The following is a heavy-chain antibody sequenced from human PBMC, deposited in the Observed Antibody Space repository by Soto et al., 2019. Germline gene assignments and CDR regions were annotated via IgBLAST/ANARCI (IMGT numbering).Heavy chain of an antibody. D-gene: IGHD2-15*01. CDR2: IDPTDSES. CDR3: ARIGNSLATFDI. Sequence: GESLKISCKGSGYSFTTYWISWVRQMPGKGLEWMGKIDPTDSESNYSPSFEGHVSISADKSISTAYLQWSTLKASDSAMYYCARIGNSLATFDIWGQGTMVTVSS. J-gene: IGHJ3*02. CDR1: GYSFTTYW. V-gene: IGHV5-10-1*01.